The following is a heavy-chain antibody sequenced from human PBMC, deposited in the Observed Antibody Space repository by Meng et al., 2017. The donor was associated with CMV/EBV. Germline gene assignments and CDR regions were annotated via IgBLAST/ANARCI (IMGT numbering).Heavy chain of an antibody. D-gene: IGHD4-11*01. CDR1: GFTFSSYA. CDR2: ISYDGSNK. J-gene: IGHJ6*02. V-gene: IGHV3-30*04. CDR3: ARRGDDYRNYYYGMDV. Sequence: GRSLRLSCAASGFTFSSYAMHWVRQAPGKGLEWVAVISYDGSNKYYADSVKGRFTISRDNSKYTLYLQMNSLRAEDTAVYYCARRGDDYRNYYYGMDVWGQGTTVTVSS.